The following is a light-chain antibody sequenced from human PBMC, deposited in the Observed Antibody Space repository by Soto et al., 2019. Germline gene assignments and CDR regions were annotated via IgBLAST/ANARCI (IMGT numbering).Light chain of an antibody. CDR2: LNSDGSH. V-gene: IGLV4-69*01. J-gene: IGLJ2*01. Sequence: QLVLTQSPSASASLGASVKLTCTLSSGHSNYAIAWHQQQPEKGPRYLMKLNSDGSHSKGHGIPDRFSGSSSGAERYLTISSLQSEDEADYYCQTWGTGVVFGGGTKLTVL. CDR1: SGHSNYA. CDR3: QTWGTGVV.